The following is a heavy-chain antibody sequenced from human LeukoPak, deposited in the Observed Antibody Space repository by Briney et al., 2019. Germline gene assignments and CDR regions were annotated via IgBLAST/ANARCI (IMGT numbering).Heavy chain of an antibody. V-gene: IGHV4-34*01. CDR2: INHSGST. CDR1: GGSFSGYY. D-gene: IGHD6-19*01. CDR3: ARNMYSSGWYPKREFDP. Sequence: PSETLSLTCAVYGGSFSGYYWSWIRQPPGKGLEWIGEINHSGSTNYNPSLKSRVTISVDTSKNQFSLKLSSVTAADTAVYYCARNMYSSGWYPKREFDPWGQGTLVTVSS. J-gene: IGHJ5*02.